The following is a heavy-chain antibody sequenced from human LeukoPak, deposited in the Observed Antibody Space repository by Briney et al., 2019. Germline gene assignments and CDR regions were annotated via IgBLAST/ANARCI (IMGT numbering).Heavy chain of an antibody. CDR3: AKNGLWPRPFDY. Sequence: GRSLRLSCAASGFTVSSNYMGWVRQAPGKGLEWVSVIYSGGDTYYADSVKGRFTISRDNSKNMIYLEMNSLRAEDTAVYYCAKNGLWPRPFDYWGQGTLVTVSS. CDR1: GFTVSSNY. CDR2: IYSGGDT. D-gene: IGHD4/OR15-4a*01. J-gene: IGHJ4*02. V-gene: IGHV3-66*01.